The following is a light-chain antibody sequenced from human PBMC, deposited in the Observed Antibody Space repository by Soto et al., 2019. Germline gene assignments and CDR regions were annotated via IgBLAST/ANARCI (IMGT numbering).Light chain of an antibody. CDR2: EGN. V-gene: IGLV2-23*01. CDR1: SDVVGNYNL. J-gene: IGLJ2*01. Sequence: QSALTQPASVSGSPGQSITISCTGTSDVVGNYNLVSWYQQHPGKAPKLIIYEGNKRPSGVPDRFSASKSGITASLTISGLQAEDEADYYCCSYAAGDSFKFGGGTKLTVL. CDR3: CSYAAGDSFK.